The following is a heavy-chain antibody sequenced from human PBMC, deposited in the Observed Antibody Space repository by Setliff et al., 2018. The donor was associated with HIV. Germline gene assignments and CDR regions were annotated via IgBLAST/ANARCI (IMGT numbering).Heavy chain of an antibody. CDR1: GYTFTNFD. Sequence: ASVKVSCKASGYTFTNFDINWVRQAPGQGLEWMGWMHPHSGNTDYTQKFQGRVTMTRNTSISTAYVELSSLRSEDTAVYYCARGRRSTSSYYYYYYMDVWGKGTTVTVSS. CDR2: MHPHSGNT. V-gene: IGHV1-8*02. J-gene: IGHJ6*03. D-gene: IGHD2-2*01. CDR3: ARGRRSTSSYYYYYYMDV.